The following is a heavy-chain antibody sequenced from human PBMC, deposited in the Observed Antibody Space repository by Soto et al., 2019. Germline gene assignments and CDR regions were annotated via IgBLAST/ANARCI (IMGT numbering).Heavy chain of an antibody. V-gene: IGHV4-4*02. D-gene: IGHD1-7*01. CDR2: IYHSGST. J-gene: IGHJ6*03. CDR1: GGSISSSNW. Sequence: SETLSLTCAVSGGSISSSNWWSWVRQPPGKGLEWIGEIYHSGSTNYNPSLKSRVTISVDKSKNQFSLKLNSVTPEDTAVYYCAGTSSLQWYYMDVWDKGTTVTVSS. CDR3: AGTSSLQWYYMDV.